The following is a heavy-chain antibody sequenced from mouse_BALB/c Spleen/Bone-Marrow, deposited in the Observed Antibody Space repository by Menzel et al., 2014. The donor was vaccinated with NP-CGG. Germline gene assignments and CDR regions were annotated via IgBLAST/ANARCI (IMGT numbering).Heavy chain of an antibody. Sequence: QVQLKDSGAELAKPGASVKMSCKASGYTFTSYWMHWVKQRPGQGLEWIGYVNPSTDYTEYNQKFKDKATLTADKSSSTAYMQLSSLTSEDSAVYYCARRKFGNHGFAYWGQGTLVTVSA. CDR1: GYTFTSYW. D-gene: IGHD2-10*02. J-gene: IGHJ3*01. V-gene: IGHV1-7*01. CDR3: ARRKFGNHGFAY. CDR2: VNPSTDYT.